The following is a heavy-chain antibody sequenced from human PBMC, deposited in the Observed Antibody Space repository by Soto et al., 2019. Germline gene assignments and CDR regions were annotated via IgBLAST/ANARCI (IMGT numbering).Heavy chain of an antibody. D-gene: IGHD2-21*02. Sequence: EVRLLESGGGWTQPGGSLRLSCTASGFTFRSHAMNWMRQAPGKGLEWVSTVSRSGSSTYYADSAEGRFTISRDNSNNIVYLDMNSLTVADTAVYYCAKGIGLVTQGIDYWCQGILVTVSS. CDR1: GFTFRSHA. CDR3: AKGIGLVTQGIDY. V-gene: IGHV3-23*01. CDR2: VSRSGSST. J-gene: IGHJ4*02.